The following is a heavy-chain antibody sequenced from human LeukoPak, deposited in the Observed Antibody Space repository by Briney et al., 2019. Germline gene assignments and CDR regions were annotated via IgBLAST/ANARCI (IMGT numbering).Heavy chain of an antibody. CDR1: GGSISSSSYY. Sequence: SETLSLTCTVSGGSISSSSYYWGWIRQPPGKGLEWIGSIYYSGSTYYNPSLKSRVTISVDTSKNQFSLKLSSVTAADTAVYYCARHYRDAVAGRGWELPPWYFDLWGRGTLVTVSS. V-gene: IGHV4-39*01. J-gene: IGHJ2*01. D-gene: IGHD1-26*01. CDR3: ARHYRDAVAGRGWELPPWYFDL. CDR2: IYYSGST.